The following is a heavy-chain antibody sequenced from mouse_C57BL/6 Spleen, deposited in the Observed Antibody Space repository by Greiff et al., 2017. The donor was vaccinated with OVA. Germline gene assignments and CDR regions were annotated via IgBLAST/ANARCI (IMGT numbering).Heavy chain of an antibody. D-gene: IGHD1-1*01. V-gene: IGHV1-20*01. J-gene: IGHJ1*03. CDR2: INPYNGDT. CDR1: GYSFTGYF. Sequence: EVQVVESGPELVKPGDSVKISCKASGYSFTGYFMNWVMQSHGKSLEWIGRINPYNGDTFYNQKFKGKATLTVDKSSSTAHMELRSLTSEDSAVYYCARYYGSSYRYFDVWGTGTTVTVSS. CDR3: ARYYGSSYRYFDV.